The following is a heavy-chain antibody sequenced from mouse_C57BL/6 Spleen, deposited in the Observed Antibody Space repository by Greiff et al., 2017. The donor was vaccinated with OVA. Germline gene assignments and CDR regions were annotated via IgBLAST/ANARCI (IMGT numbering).Heavy chain of an antibody. V-gene: IGHV5-6*02. CDR2: ISSGGSYT. CDR1: GFTFSSYG. Sequence: EVKVEESGGDLVKPGGSLKLSCAASGFTFSSYGMSWVRQTPDKRLEWVATISSGGSYTYYPDSVKGRFTISRDNAKNTLYLQMSSLKSEDTAMYYCARQGITTVVATDWYFDVWGTGTTVTVSS. D-gene: IGHD1-1*01. CDR3: ARQGITTVVATDWYFDV. J-gene: IGHJ1*03.